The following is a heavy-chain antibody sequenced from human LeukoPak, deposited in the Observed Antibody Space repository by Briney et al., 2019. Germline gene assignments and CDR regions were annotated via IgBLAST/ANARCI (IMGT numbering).Heavy chain of an antibody. CDR2: IYHSGST. CDR3: ARGKPYDY. V-gene: IGHV4-30-2*01. CDR1: GGSISSGGYS. J-gene: IGHJ4*02. Sequence: PSETLSLTCAVSGGSISSGGYSWSWIRQPPGKGLEWIGYIYHSGSTYYSPSLKSRVTISVDRSKNQFSLKLSSVTAADTAVYYCARGKPYDYWGQGTLVTVSS.